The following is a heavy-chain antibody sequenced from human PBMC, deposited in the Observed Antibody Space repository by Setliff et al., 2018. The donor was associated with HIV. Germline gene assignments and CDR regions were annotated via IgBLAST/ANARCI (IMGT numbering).Heavy chain of an antibody. Sequence: ASVKVSCKVSGYTLSELSMHWVRQAPGEGLEWMGGFDPEDGETIYAEKFQGRVTMTEDTATETAYMELSSLRSEDTAVYYCARAQPTRSGSHYLLLDYYDMDVWGKGTTVTVSS. CDR2: FDPEDGET. D-gene: IGHD3-10*01. CDR1: GYTLSELS. V-gene: IGHV1-24*01. CDR3: ARAQPTRSGSHYLLLDYYDMDV. J-gene: IGHJ6*03.